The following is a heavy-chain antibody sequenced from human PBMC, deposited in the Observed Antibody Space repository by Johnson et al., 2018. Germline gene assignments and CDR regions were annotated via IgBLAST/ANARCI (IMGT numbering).Heavy chain of an antibody. V-gene: IGHV3-13*01. CDR3: ARGGIHWGPRLDMDV. D-gene: IGHD7-27*01. J-gene: IGHJ6*03. Sequence: VQLGQSGGGLVQPGGSLRLSCAASGFTFSSYDMPWVRQATGKGPAWVSAIGTAGDTYYPGSVKGRFTSTRENAKKSLYLQMNSLRAGDTAVYYCARGGIHWGPRLDMDVWGKGTTVTVSS. CDR1: GFTFSSYD. CDR2: IGTAGDT.